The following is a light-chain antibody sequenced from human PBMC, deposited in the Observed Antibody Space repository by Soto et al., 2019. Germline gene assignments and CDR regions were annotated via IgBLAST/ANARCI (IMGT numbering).Light chain of an antibody. J-gene: IGKJ4*01. CDR3: HQYGSSPLT. CDR2: GAS. CDR1: QSLSSDS. V-gene: IGKV3-20*01. Sequence: ENVLTQFPGTLSLSPGDRATLSCRASQSLSSDSLAWYQQKPGQAPRLLIYGASSRANGIPDRFSGSGSGTDFTLTISRLEHEDFAVYYCHQYGSSPLTFGGGAKVEIK.